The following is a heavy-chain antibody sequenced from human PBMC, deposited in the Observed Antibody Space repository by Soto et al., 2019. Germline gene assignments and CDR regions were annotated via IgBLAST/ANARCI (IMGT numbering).Heavy chain of an antibody. V-gene: IGHV3-15*01. Sequence: GSLRLSCAASGFTFSNAWMSWVRQAPGKGLEWVGRIKSKTDGGTTDYAAPVKGRFTISRDDSKNTLYLQMNSLKTEDTAVYYCTTASTVTTLEDYRGQGTLVTVSS. CDR2: IKSKTDGGTT. CDR1: GFTFSNAW. CDR3: TTASTVTTLEDY. D-gene: IGHD4-4*01. J-gene: IGHJ4*02.